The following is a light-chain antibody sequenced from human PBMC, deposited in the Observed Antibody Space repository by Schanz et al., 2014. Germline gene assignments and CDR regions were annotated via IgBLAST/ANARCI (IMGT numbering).Light chain of an antibody. V-gene: IGLV2-8*01. J-gene: IGLJ2*01. CDR3: SSYAGSNNVV. CDR1: SSDVGTSNL. Sequence: QSALTQPASVSGSPGQSITISCTGTSSDVGTSNLLSWYQQYPGKAPKLLIYDVIKRPSGVPDRFSGSKSGNTASLTVSGLQAEDEADYYCSSYAGSNNVVFGGGTKLTVL. CDR2: DVI.